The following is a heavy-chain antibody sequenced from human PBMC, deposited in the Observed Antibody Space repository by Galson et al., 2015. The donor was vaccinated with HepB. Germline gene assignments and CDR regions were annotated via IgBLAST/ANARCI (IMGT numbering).Heavy chain of an antibody. V-gene: IGHV1-18*01. CDR3: ARSNGEELVLDPFDY. J-gene: IGHJ4*02. Sequence: SVKVSCKASGYTFTSYGISWVRQAPGQGLEWMGWISAYNGNTNYAQKLQGRVTMTTDTSTSTAYMELRSLRSDDTAVYYCARSNGEELVLDPFDYWGQGTLVTVSS. CDR1: GYTFTSYG. CDR2: ISAYNGNT. D-gene: IGHD6-6*01.